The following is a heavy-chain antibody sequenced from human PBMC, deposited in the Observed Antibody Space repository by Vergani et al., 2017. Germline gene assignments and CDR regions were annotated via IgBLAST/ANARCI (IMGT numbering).Heavy chain of an antibody. CDR2: VYHGGSA. D-gene: IGHD4-11*01. Sequence: QVQLQESGPGLVKPSETLSLTCSVSGFSFTEDHFWGWIRQPPGKGLEWIGSVYHGGSAYYSQSLQSRATIVLHTSSNQFSLTLNSVTATDTAIYFCARVNTETNGHLYYYYYMDVWGQGTAVTVS. CDR1: GFSFTEDHF. J-gene: IGHJ6*03. V-gene: IGHV4-38-2*02. CDR3: ARVNTETNGHLYYYYYMDV.